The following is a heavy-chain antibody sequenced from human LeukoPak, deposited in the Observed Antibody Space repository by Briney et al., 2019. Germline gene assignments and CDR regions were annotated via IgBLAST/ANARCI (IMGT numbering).Heavy chain of an antibody. CDR3: ASDVDTAMEDDY. Sequence: PGGSLRLSCAAFGFTFRSYAMHWVRQAPGKGLEWVAVISYDGSNKYYADSVKGRFTISRDNSKDTLYLQMSSLRAEDTAVYYCASDVDTAMEDDYWGQGTLVTVSS. CDR2: ISYDGSNK. V-gene: IGHV3-30*04. D-gene: IGHD5-18*01. CDR1: GFTFRSYA. J-gene: IGHJ4*02.